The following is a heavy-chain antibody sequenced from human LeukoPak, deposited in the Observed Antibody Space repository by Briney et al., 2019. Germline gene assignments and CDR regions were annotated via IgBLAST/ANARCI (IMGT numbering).Heavy chain of an antibody. CDR3: ARHEPYNSGSHYDY. Sequence: GGSLRLSCAASGFTFTTYAMSWVRRAPGKGLDWVSAITGGGTTFYADSVEGRFTISRDNSKNTLDLQMNSLRAEDTAMYYCARHEPYNSGSHYDYWGQGTLVTVSS. J-gene: IGHJ4*02. CDR1: GFTFTTYA. D-gene: IGHD3-10*01. CDR2: ITGGGTT. V-gene: IGHV3-23*01.